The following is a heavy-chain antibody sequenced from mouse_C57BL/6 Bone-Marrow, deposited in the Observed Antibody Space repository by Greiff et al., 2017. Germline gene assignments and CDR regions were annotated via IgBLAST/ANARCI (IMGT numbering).Heavy chain of an antibody. D-gene: IGHD6-1*01. Sequence: EVQRVESGGGLVKPGGSLKLSCAASGFTFSDYGMHWVRQAPEKGLEWVAYISSGSSTIYYADTVKGRFTISRDNAKNTLFLQMTSLRSEDTAMYYCASQPFAYWGQGTLVTVSA. J-gene: IGHJ3*01. CDR1: GFTFSDYG. CDR2: ISSGSSTI. V-gene: IGHV5-17*01. CDR3: ASQPFAY.